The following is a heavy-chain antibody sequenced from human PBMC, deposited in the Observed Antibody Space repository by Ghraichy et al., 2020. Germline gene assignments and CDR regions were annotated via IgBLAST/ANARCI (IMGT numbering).Heavy chain of an antibody. V-gene: IGHV4-30-4*01. D-gene: IGHD2-2*01. CDR3: ARRRLTSSGNWFDP. CDR2: IYYSGNT. J-gene: IGHJ5*02. Sequence: LSLTCTVSGGSINSGDYYWSWIRQPPEKGLEWIGYIYYSGNTYYNPSLKSRLTISVDTSKNQFSLKLSSVTAADTAVYYCARRRLTSSGNWFDPWGQGTLVTVSS. CDR1: GGSINSGDYY.